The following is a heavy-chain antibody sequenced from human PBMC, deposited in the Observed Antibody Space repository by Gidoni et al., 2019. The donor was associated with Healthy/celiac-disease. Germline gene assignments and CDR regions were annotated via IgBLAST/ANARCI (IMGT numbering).Heavy chain of an antibody. Sequence: QVQLVESGGGVVQPGRSLRHTCAASGFTFSSYAMHWVRQSPGKGLEWVAVISYDGSNKYYADSVKGRFTISRDNSKNTLYLQMNSLRAEDTAVYYCARRGGGYGSFDYWGQGTLVTVSS. CDR3: ARRGGGYGSFDY. J-gene: IGHJ4*02. D-gene: IGHD3-10*01. CDR2: ISYDGSNK. V-gene: IGHV3-30*04. CDR1: GFTFSSYA.